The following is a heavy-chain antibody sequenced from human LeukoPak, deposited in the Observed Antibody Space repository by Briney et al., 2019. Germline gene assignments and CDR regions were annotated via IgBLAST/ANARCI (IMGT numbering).Heavy chain of an antibody. J-gene: IGHJ4*02. D-gene: IGHD2/OR15-2a*01. CDR1: GYTFTSYG. V-gene: IGHV1-18*01. CDR2: ISAYNGNT. Sequence: ASVKVSCKASGYTFTSYGISWVRQAPGQGLEWMGWISAYNGNTNYAQKLQGRVTMTTDTSTSTAYMELRSLRSDDAAVYYCARDLWGRWYLDYWGQGTMVTVSS. CDR3: ARDLWGRWYLDY.